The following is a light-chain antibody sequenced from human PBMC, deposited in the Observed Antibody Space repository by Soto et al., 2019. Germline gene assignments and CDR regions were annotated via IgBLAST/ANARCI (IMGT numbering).Light chain of an antibody. CDR2: AVS. J-gene: IGLJ1*01. CDR3: NSYTGSSTYV. CDR1: SSDVGGYNY. V-gene: IGLV2-14*01. Sequence: QSVLTQPASVSGSPGQSITISCTGSSSDVGGYNYVSWYQHHPGKAPKLLIYAVSNRPSGVSNRFSGSKSDNTASLTISGLQAEDEADYYCNSYTGSSTYVFGTGTKVTVL.